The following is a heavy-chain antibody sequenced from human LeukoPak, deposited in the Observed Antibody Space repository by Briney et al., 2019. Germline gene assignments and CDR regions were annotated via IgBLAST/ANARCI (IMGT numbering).Heavy chain of an antibody. CDR3: ARVPLHYDSSGYYDY. Sequence: ASVKVSCKASGGTFSSYAISWVRQAPGQGLEWMGGIIPIFGTANYAQKFQGRVTITRNTSISTAYMELSSLRSEDTAVYYCARVPLHYDSSGYYDYWGQGTLVTVSS. CDR2: IIPIFGTA. D-gene: IGHD3-22*01. J-gene: IGHJ4*02. CDR1: GGTFSSYA. V-gene: IGHV1-69*05.